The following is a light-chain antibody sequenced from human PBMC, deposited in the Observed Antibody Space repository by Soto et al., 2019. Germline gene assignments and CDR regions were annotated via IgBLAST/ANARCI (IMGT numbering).Light chain of an antibody. J-gene: IGKJ5*01. V-gene: IGKV3-11*01. CDR3: QQRSSWPS. CDR1: QSVTGSS. CDR2: DAS. Sequence: DIVLTQSPGTLSLSPGEGVTLSCRASQSVTGSSIAWYQQKPGQAPRLLIYDASNWATGIPARFSGSGSGTDFTLTISSLEPEDFAVYHCQQRSSWPSFGQGTRLEIK.